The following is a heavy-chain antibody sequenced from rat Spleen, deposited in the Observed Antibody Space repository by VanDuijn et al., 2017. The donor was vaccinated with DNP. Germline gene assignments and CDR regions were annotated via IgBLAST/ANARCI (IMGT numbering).Heavy chain of an antibody. CDR3: ARSWGDDGYPPFAY. CDR1: GFTFSDHN. Sequence: EVQLVESGGGPVQPGRSMKLSCAASGFTFSDHNMAWVRQAPKKGLEWVATITYDGSNTYYRDSVKGRFIISRNNARSTLYLQMDSLRSDDTATYYCARSWGDDGYPPFAYWGQGTLVTVSS. D-gene: IGHD1-12*03. CDR2: ITYDGSNT. V-gene: IGHV5-7*01. J-gene: IGHJ3*01.